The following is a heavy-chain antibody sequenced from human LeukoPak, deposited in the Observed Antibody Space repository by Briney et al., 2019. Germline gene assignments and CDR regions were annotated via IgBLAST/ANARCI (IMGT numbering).Heavy chain of an antibody. J-gene: IGHJ5*02. CDR2: INHSGST. D-gene: IGHD6-13*01. V-gene: IGHV4-34*01. CDR3: ARARQQLVPLDWFDP. CDR1: GGSFSGYY. Sequence: PSETLSLTCAVYGGSFSGYYWSWIRQPPGKGLEWIGEINHSGSTNYNPSLKSRVTISVDTSKNQFSLKLSSVTAADTAVYYCARARQQLVPLDWFDPWGEGTLVTVSS.